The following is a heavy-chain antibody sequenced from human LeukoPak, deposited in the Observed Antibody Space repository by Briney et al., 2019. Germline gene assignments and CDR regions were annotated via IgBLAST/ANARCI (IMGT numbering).Heavy chain of an antibody. J-gene: IGHJ6*02. CDR1: GGSISSYY. Sequence: PSETLSLTCTVSGGSISSYYWSWIRQPPGKGLEWIGYTYYSGSTNYNPSLKSRVTISVDTSKNQFSLKLSSVTAADTAVYYCARLTEEAPSYGMDVWGQGTKVTVSS. CDR2: TYYSGST. V-gene: IGHV4-59*01. D-gene: IGHD3-9*01. CDR3: ARLTEEAPSYGMDV.